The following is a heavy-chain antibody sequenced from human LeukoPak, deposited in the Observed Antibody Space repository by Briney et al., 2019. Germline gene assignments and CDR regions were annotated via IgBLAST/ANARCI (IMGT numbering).Heavy chain of an antibody. V-gene: IGHV5-51*01. CDR2: IYPGDSGT. J-gene: IGHJ5*02. Sequence: RGESLKISCKGSGYSFTSYWIGWVRQMPGKGLEWMGIIYPGDSGTRYSPSFQGQVTISADKSISTAYLQWSSLKASDTAMYYCARLVGYCSSTSCLWFDPWGQGTLVTVSS. CDR1: GYSFTSYW. D-gene: IGHD2-2*01. CDR3: ARLVGYCSSTSCLWFDP.